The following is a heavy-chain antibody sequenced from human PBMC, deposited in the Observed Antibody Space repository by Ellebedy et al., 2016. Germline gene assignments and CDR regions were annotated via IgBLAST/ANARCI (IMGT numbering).Heavy chain of an antibody. Sequence: GESLKISXAASGFTFDDYGMSWVRQAPGKGLEWVSGINWNGGSTGYADSVKGRFTISRDNAKNSLYLQMNSLRAEDTALYYCARVTLDYYDSSGTRGFAFDIWGQGTMVTVSS. V-gene: IGHV3-20*04. J-gene: IGHJ3*02. CDR3: ARVTLDYYDSSGTRGFAFDI. D-gene: IGHD3-22*01. CDR1: GFTFDDYG. CDR2: INWNGGST.